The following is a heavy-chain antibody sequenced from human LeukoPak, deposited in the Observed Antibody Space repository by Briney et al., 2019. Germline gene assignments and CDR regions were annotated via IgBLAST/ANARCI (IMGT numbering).Heavy chain of an antibody. V-gene: IGHV4-34*01. Sequence: SETLSVTCAVCGGSFSGYYWSWIRQPPGKGLEWIGEINHSGSTNYNPSLKSRVTISVDTSKNQFSLKLSSVTAAGTAVYYCARGLGSGSTDYWGQGTLVTVSS. D-gene: IGHD1-26*01. J-gene: IGHJ4*02. CDR2: INHSGST. CDR3: ARGLGSGSTDY. CDR1: GGSFSGYY.